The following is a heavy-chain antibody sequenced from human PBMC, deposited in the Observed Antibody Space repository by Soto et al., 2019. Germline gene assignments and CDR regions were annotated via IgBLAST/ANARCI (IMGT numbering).Heavy chain of an antibody. J-gene: IGHJ3*01. V-gene: IGHV3-30*04. CDR2: ISYDGKND. CDR1: GFIFSAYT. Sequence: QVQLVESGGGVVQPGRSLRLSCAASGFIFSAYTMHWVRQPPGKGLEWVAVISYDGKNDYYTDPVKGRFTVSRDNSKSTMYLQMNSLTFEDTAVYDCARDGHSGRSDGCDLWGQGTMVTVSS. CDR3: ARDGHSGRSDGCDL. D-gene: IGHD1-26*01.